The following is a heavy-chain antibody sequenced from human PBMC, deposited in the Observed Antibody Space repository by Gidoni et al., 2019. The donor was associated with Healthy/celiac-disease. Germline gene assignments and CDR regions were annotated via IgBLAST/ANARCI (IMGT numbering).Heavy chain of an antibody. D-gene: IGHD6-19*01. CDR3: ARNPPQDRQWLVRGPWGAFDI. Sequence: QVQLQESGPGLVKPSGTLSLTCAVSGGSISSSNWWSWVRQPPGKGLEWIGEIYHSGSTNYNPSLKSRVTISVDKSKNQFSLKLSSVTAADTAVYYCARNPPQDRQWLVRGPWGAFDIWGQGTMVTVSS. CDR2: IYHSGST. J-gene: IGHJ3*02. CDR1: GGSISSSNW. V-gene: IGHV4-4*02.